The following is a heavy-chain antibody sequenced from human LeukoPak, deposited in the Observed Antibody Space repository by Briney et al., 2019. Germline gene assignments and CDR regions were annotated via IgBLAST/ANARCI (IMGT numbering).Heavy chain of an antibody. CDR2: IYYSGRT. Sequence: SETLSLTCTVSGGSISSSSYYWGWIRQPPGNGLEWIGSIYYSGRTDYNPSLKSRVTISEDTSKNQFSLKLSSVTAADTAVYYCARAFRGIFGVFEAFDIWGQGTMVTVFS. V-gene: IGHV4-39*07. CDR3: ARAFRGIFGVFEAFDI. CDR1: GGSISSSSYY. J-gene: IGHJ3*02. D-gene: IGHD3-3*01.